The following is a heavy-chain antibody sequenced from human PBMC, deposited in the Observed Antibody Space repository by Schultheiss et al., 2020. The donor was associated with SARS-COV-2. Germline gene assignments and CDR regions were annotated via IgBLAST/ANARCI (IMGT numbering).Heavy chain of an antibody. Sequence: GRSLRLSCAASGFTFSSYGMHWVRQAPGKGLEWVAVISYDGSNTYYAASVKGRFTISRDNSKNTLFLQMNSLRAEDTAVYYCARSKTADSSSWAPGPFHYYYYYGMDVWGQGTTVTVSS. CDR1: GFTFSSYG. J-gene: IGHJ6*02. V-gene: IGHV3-30*03. CDR3: ARSKTADSSSWAPGPFHYYYYYGMDV. D-gene: IGHD6-13*01. CDR2: ISYDGSNT.